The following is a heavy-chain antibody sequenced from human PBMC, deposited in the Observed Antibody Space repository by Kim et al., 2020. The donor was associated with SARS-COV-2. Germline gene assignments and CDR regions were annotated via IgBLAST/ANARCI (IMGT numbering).Heavy chain of an antibody. V-gene: IGHV4-39*01. J-gene: IGHJ4*02. CDR3: ARLFGGSGKYYFEY. Sequence: NASLKSRVTISVDTSKNQFALKLSSVTAADTAVYYCARLFGGSGKYYFEYWGQGTLVTVSS. D-gene: IGHD3-16*01.